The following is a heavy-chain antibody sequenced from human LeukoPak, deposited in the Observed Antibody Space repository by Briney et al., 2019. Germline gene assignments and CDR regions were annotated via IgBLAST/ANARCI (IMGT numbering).Heavy chain of an antibody. J-gene: IGHJ4*02. CDR2: IYNSGST. CDR3: TRGGYYEPIDS. D-gene: IGHD3-22*01. V-gene: IGHV4-59*01. Sequence: SETLSLTCSVSGGSISTYYWSWIRQTPGKGLEQVGYIYNSGSTNYNPSLEGRVTMSIDTSKNQFSLKLSSVTAADTAVYYCTRGGYYEPIDSWGQGTLVTVSS. CDR1: GGSISTYY.